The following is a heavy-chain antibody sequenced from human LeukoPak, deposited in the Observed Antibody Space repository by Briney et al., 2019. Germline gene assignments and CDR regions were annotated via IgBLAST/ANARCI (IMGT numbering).Heavy chain of an antibody. D-gene: IGHD6-19*01. CDR1: GGSISTYY. J-gene: IGHJ4*02. CDR3: ARVSQWPTGFDY. CDR2: IYYSGST. V-gene: IGHV4-59*01. Sequence: SETLPLTCTVSGGSISTYYWSWIRQPPGKGLEWIGYIYYSGSTNYNPSLKSRVTISVDTSKNQFSLKVSSVTATDTAVYYCARVSQWPTGFDYWGQGTLVTVSS.